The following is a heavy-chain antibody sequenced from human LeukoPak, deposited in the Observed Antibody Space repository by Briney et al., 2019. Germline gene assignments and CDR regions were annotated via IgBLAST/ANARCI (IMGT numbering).Heavy chain of an antibody. J-gene: IGHJ5*02. V-gene: IGHV4-59*01. Sequence: SETLSLTCTVSGGSISSYYWSWLRQPPGKGLEWIGYTYYSGSTNYNPSLKSRVTISVDTSKNQFSLKLSSVTAADTAVYYCARVSGFWSGYPNWFDPWGQGTLVTVSS. CDR3: ARVSGFWSGYPNWFDP. CDR1: GGSISSYY. D-gene: IGHD3-3*01. CDR2: TYYSGST.